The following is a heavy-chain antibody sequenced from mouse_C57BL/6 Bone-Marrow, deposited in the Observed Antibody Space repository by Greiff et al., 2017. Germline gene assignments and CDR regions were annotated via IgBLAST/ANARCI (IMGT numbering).Heavy chain of an antibody. CDR1: GFSLTSYG. CDR3: AAVYYDYHYAMDY. CDR2: IWRGGST. D-gene: IGHD2-4*01. Sequence: SGPGLVQPSQSLSITCTVSGFSLTSYGVHWVRQSPGKGLEWLGVIWRGGSTDYNAAFMSRLSITKDNSKSQVFFKMNSLQADDTAIYYCAAVYYDYHYAMDYWGQGTSVTVSS. V-gene: IGHV2-5*01. J-gene: IGHJ4*01.